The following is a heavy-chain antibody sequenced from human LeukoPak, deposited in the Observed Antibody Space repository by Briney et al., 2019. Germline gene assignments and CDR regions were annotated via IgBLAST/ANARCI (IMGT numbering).Heavy chain of an antibody. CDR1: GLTFSSYA. Sequence: GGSLRLSCAASGLTFSSYAMNWVRQAPGTGLEWVSYISPSSTLIYYADSVKGRFTISRDNAKKSLFLQMNSLRAEDTAVYYCASLASEWELPEVDYWGLGTLVTVSS. CDR2: ISPSSTLI. J-gene: IGHJ4*02. V-gene: IGHV3-48*01. CDR3: ASLASEWELPEVDY. D-gene: IGHD1-26*01.